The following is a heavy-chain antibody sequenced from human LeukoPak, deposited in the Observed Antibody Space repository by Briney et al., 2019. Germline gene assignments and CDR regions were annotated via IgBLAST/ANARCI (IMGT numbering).Heavy chain of an antibody. D-gene: IGHD6-13*01. CDR3: ARCGPAAGRFGY. CDR2: IYSVGST. V-gene: IGHV3-66*01. Sequence: GGSLTLSCVPSGFTLSSNYMSWVRPAPGKGREWVSVIYSVGSTYYADSVKGRCTISRDNAKNTLYLQMNSLRAEDTAVYYCARCGPAAGRFGYWGQGTLVTVSS. CDR1: GFTLSSNY. J-gene: IGHJ4*02.